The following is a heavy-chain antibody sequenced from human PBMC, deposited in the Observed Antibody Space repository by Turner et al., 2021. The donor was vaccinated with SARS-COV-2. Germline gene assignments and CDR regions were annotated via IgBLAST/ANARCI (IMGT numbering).Heavy chain of an antibody. Sequence: QLQLQESGPGLVKPSETLSLTCTVSGGSLSSSSYYWGWIRQPPGKGLEWIGTIFYSGSTYYNSSLKSRVTISVDTSKNQFSLRLSSVTAADTAVYYCARLGDAYDFWSGYYLTYGMDVWGQGTTVTVSS. J-gene: IGHJ6*02. CDR2: IFYSGST. D-gene: IGHD3-3*01. CDR3: ARLGDAYDFWSGYYLTYGMDV. CDR1: GGSLSSSSYY. V-gene: IGHV4-39*01.